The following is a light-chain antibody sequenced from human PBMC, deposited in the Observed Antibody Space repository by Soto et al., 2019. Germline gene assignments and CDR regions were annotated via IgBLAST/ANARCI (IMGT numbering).Light chain of an antibody. CDR1: SSNIGAGYD. J-gene: IGLJ2*01. V-gene: IGLV1-40*01. Sequence: QSALTQPPSVSGAPGQRVTISCTGSSSNIGAGYDVHWYQQLPGTAPKLLINGNSNRPSGIPDRFSGSKSGTSASLAISGLQAEDEADYYCQSYDNSLSGSRVFGGGTKLTVL. CDR3: QSYDNSLSGSRV. CDR2: GNS.